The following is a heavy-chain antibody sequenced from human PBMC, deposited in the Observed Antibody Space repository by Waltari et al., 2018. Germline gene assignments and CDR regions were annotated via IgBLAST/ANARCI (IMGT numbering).Heavy chain of an antibody. CDR1: GGSISSSSYY. CDR3: ARVSSDDYVWGSYRPYFDY. Sequence: QLQLQESGPGLVKPSETLSLTCTVSGGSISSSSYYWGWIRQPPGKGLEWIGSIYYSGRTDYNPSLNSRVTISVDTSKNQFSLKLSSVTAADTAVYYCARVSSDDYVWGSYRPYFDYWGQGTLVTVSS. D-gene: IGHD3-16*02. V-gene: IGHV4-39*01. J-gene: IGHJ4*02. CDR2: IYYSGRT.